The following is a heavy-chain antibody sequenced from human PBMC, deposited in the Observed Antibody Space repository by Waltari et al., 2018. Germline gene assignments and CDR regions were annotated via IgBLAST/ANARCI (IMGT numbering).Heavy chain of an antibody. CDR2: IYYSGST. J-gene: IGHJ4*02. V-gene: IGHV4-39*01. Sequence: QLQLQESGPGLVKPSETLSLTCTVSGGSISSSSYYWGWIRQPPGKGLEWIGSIYYSGSTYYNPSLKSRVTISVDTSKNQFSLKLSSVTAADAAVYYCARLFFGMGGWYYFDYWGQGTLVTVSS. D-gene: IGHD6-19*01. CDR3: ARLFFGMGGWYYFDY. CDR1: GGSISSSSYY.